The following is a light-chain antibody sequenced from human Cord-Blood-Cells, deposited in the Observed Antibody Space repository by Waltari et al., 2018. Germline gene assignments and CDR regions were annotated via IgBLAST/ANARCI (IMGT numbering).Light chain of an antibody. V-gene: IGKV1-5*01. J-gene: IGKJ2*01. CDR1: QSISSW. Sequence: DIQMTQSPSPLSASVGDRVTTTCRASQSISSWLAWYQQKPGKAPKLLIYDASSLESGVPSRFSGSGSGTEFTLTISSLQPDDFATYYCQQYNSYMYTFGQGTKLEIK. CDR2: DAS. CDR3: QQYNSYMYT.